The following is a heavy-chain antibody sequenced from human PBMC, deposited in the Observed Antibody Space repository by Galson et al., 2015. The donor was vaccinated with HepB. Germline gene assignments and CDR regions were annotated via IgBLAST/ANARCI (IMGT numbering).Heavy chain of an antibody. CDR2: ISHTGITK. J-gene: IGHJ4*02. V-gene: IGHV3-11*01. CDR1: GFTFSDYY. Sequence: SLRLSCAASGFTFSDYYMTWIRQAPGKGLEWVSYISHTGITKHYADSLKGRFTISRDNAKNSLNLQMNSLGVEDTAVYYCARLDEGYWGQGTLVTVSS. CDR3: ARLDEGY.